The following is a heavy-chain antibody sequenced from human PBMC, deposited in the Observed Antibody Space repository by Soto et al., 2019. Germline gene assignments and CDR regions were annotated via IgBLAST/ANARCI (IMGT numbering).Heavy chain of an antibody. V-gene: IGHV3-53*01. J-gene: IGHJ4*01. CDR1: GFTVSSNY. Sequence: QAGGSLRLSCAASGFTVSSNYMSWVRQAPGKGLEWVSVIYSGGSTYYADSVKGRFTISRDNSKNTLYLQMNSLRAEDTAVYYCALSPDYYDSSGYYWGQGTLVTVSS. CDR3: ALSPDYYDSSGYY. D-gene: IGHD3-22*01. CDR2: IYSGGST.